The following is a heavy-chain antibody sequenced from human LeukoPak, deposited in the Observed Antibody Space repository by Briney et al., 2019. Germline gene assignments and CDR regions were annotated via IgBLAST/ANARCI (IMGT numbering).Heavy chain of an antibody. J-gene: IGHJ4*02. CDR3: ARGRDGGSYYNFDY. D-gene: IGHD1-26*01. CDR2: IYTSGST. V-gene: IGHV4-61*02. CDR1: RGSISSGSYY. Sequence: SETLSLTCTDSRGSISSGSYYWSWIRQPAGKGLEWIGRIYTSGSTNYNPSLNSRVTISVDTSKNQFSLKLSSVTAADTAVYYCARGRDGGSYYNFDYWGQGTLVTVSS.